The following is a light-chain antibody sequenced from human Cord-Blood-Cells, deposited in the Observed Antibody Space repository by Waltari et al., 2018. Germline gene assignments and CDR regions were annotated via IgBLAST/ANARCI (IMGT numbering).Light chain of an antibody. J-gene: IGLJ1*01. Sequence: QSALTQPASVSGSPGQSITSSCTGTSSDVGSYNLLSWYQQHPGKAPKLMIYEVSKRPSGVSNRFSGSKSGNTASLTISGLQAEDEADYYCCSYAGSSTFEKVFGTGTKVTVL. CDR3: CSYAGSSTFEKV. V-gene: IGLV2-23*02. CDR1: SSDVGSYNL. CDR2: EVS.